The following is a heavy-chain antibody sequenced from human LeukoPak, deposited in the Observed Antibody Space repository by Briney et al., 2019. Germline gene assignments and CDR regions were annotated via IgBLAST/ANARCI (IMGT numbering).Heavy chain of an antibody. V-gene: IGHV4-38-2*02. Sequence: SETLSLTCTVSGFSISSGYYWGWIRQPPGKGLEWIGNIYHTGSPYYNPSLKSRVTISVDTSKNQFSLKLSSVTAADTAVYYCARAVDTAMGHFDYWGQGTLVTVSS. CDR3: ARAVDTAMGHFDY. D-gene: IGHD5-18*01. CDR1: GFSISSGYY. J-gene: IGHJ4*02. CDR2: IYHTGSP.